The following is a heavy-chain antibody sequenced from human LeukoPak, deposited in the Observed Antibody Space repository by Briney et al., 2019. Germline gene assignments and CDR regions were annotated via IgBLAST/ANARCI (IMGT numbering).Heavy chain of an antibody. CDR1: GGSVSSYY. V-gene: IGHV4-59*02. Sequence: PSETLSLTCTVSGGSVSSYYWSWIRQPPGKGLEWIGYIYYSGSTNYNPSLKSRVTISVDTSKNQFSLKLSSGTAADTAVYYCARFGHYDILTGYSRGGAFDYWGQGTLVTVSS. J-gene: IGHJ4*02. D-gene: IGHD3-9*01. CDR3: ARFGHYDILTGYSRGGAFDY. CDR2: IYYSGST.